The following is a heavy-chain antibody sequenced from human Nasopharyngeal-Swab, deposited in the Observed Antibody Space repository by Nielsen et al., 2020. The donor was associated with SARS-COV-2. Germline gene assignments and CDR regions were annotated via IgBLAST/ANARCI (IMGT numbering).Heavy chain of an antibody. Sequence: GESLKISCAASGFIFSASAIHWVRQASGKGLEWVGRIGDKEHNYATTYGASVQGRFTNSRDDSKNTAFLQMDGLKTEDTALYYCTTDFYFDYWGQGALVTVSS. CDR3: TTDFYFDY. J-gene: IGHJ4*02. CDR2: IGDKEHNYAT. V-gene: IGHV3-73*01. CDR1: GFIFSASA.